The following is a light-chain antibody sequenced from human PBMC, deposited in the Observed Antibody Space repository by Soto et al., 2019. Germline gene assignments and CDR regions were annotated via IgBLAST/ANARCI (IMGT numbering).Light chain of an antibody. CDR1: QIVSSN. V-gene: IGKV3-15*01. CDR3: QQYNNWPSWT. CDR2: GAS. J-gene: IGKJ1*01. Sequence: ETVMTQSPVTLAVSPGERATLSCRASQIVSSNLAWYQQKPGQAPRLLIYGASTRATGIPARFSGSGSGTEFTLTISSLQSEDFAVYYCQQYNNWPSWTFGQGTKVEI.